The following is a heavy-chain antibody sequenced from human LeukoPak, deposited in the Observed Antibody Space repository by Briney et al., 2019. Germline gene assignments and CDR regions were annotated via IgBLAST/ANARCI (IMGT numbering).Heavy chain of an antibody. D-gene: IGHD3-22*01. Sequence: GGSLRLSRAASGFTFSSYSMNWVRQAPGKGLEWVSSISSSSSYIYYADSVKGRFTISRDNAKNSLYLQMNSLRAEDTAVYYCARSLSITMIDYWGQGTLVTVSS. V-gene: IGHV3-21*01. CDR2: ISSSSSYI. J-gene: IGHJ4*02. CDR3: ARSLSITMIDY. CDR1: GFTFSSYS.